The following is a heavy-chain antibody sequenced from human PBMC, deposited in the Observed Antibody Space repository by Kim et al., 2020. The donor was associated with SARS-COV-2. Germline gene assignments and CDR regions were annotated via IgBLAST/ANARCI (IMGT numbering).Heavy chain of an antibody. D-gene: IGHD6-13*01. Sequence: ASVKVSCMASGYTVTTYTMHWVRQAPGQRPEWMGWIDRGNGNTKYSQNLQGRVTITRDTSANTVYMELSSLRSEDTAVYYCARQHQQLGYYYYGMDVWGQ. CDR2: IDRGNGNT. V-gene: IGHV1-3*01. CDR3: ARQHQQLGYYYYGMDV. CDR1: GYTVTTYT. J-gene: IGHJ6*02.